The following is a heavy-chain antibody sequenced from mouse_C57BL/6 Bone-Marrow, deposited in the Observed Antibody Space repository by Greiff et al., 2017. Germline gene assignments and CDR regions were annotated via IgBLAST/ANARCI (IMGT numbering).Heavy chain of an antibody. CDR3: AAHYDAMDY. J-gene: IGHJ4*01. Sequence: QVQLKESGPGLVQPSPSLSITCTVSGFSFTSYGVHWVRQPPGKGLEWLGVIWSGGSTDYNAAFISRLSISKDNSKSQVFFKMNSLQADDTAIYYCAAHYDAMDYWGQGTSVTVSS. CDR2: IWSGGST. CDR1: GFSFTSYG. V-gene: IGHV2-4*01.